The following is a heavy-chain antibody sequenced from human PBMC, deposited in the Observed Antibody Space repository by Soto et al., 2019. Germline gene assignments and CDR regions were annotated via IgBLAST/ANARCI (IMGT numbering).Heavy chain of an antibody. CDR1: GFTFSSYE. D-gene: IGHD6-13*01. CDR3: ARGQGSSSYYYYGMDV. V-gene: IGHV3-48*03. J-gene: IGHJ6*02. CDR2: ISSSGSTI. Sequence: PGGSLRLSCAASGFTFSSYEMNWVRQAPGKGLEWVSYISSSGSTIYYADSVKGRFTISRDNAKNSLYLQMNSLRAEDTAVYYCARGQGSSSYYYYGMDVWGQGTTVTVSS.